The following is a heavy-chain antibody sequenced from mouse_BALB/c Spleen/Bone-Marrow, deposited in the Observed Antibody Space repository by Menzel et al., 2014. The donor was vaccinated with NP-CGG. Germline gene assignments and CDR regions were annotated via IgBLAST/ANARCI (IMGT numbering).Heavy chain of an antibody. CDR1: GYTFTSYW. Sequence: LQESGAELVKPGASVKLSCKASGYTFTSYWMHWVKQRPGQGLEWIGEINPSNGRTNYIEKFKSKATLTVDKSSSTAYMQLSSLTSEDSAVYYCAPYYYGSSYGFYWYFDVWGAGTTVTVSS. J-gene: IGHJ1*01. V-gene: IGHV1S81*02. D-gene: IGHD1-1*01. CDR3: APYYYGSSYGFYWYFDV. CDR2: INPSNGRT.